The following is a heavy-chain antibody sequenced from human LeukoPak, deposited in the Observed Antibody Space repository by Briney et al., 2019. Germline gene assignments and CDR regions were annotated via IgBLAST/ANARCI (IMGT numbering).Heavy chain of an antibody. CDR2: ISYDGSNK. J-gene: IGHJ4*02. CDR3: ARVALPQWLVREFDS. D-gene: IGHD6-19*01. CDR1: GFTFSTYT. V-gene: IGHV3-30*04. Sequence: GGSLRLSCAASGFTFSTYTMHWVRQAPGKGLEWVAVISYDGSNKYYADSVEGRFTISRDNSKNTLYLQMNSLRAEDTAVYYCARVALPQWLVREFDSWGQGTLVTVSS.